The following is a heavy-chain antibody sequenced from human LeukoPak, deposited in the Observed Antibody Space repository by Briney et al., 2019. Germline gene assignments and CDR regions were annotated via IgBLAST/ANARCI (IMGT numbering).Heavy chain of an antibody. CDR3: ARHNYGSGSDY. D-gene: IGHD3-10*01. CDR1: GGSISSGSYY. V-gene: IGHV4-61*02. Sequence: SQTLSLTCTVSGGSISSGSYYWSWIRQPAGKGLEWIGRVYTSGSTNYNPSLRSRVTISVDTSKNQFSLKLSSVTAADTAVYYCARHNYGSGSDYWGQGTLVTVSS. J-gene: IGHJ4*02. CDR2: VYTSGST.